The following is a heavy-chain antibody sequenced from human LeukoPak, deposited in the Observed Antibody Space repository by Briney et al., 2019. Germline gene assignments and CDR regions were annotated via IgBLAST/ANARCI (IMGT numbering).Heavy chain of an antibody. CDR3: AKGIRFPVTQNYFDS. CDR2: LCGSGGST. CDR1: GLHFSCHP. Sequence: GGSLPLSYAPSGLHFSCHPMMGAPHPRGGAGVWFSVLCGSGGSTNYADSVKGRFTISRDNSKNTLYLQMNSLRAEDTAVYYCAKGIRFPVTQNYFDSWGQGTLVTVSS. D-gene: IGHD4-11*01. J-gene: IGHJ4*02. V-gene: IGHV3-23*01.